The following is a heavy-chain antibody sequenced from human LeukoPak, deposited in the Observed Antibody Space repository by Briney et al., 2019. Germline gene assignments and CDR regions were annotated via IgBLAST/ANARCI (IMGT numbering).Heavy chain of an antibody. D-gene: IGHD3-22*01. CDR1: GYTFTSYD. Sequence: GASVKVSCKASGYTFTSYDINWMRQATGQGLEWMGWMNPNSGNTGYAQKFQGRVTMTRNTSISTAYMELSSLRSEDTAVYYCARMYYYDSSGYYSLDYWGQGTLVTVSS. J-gene: IGHJ4*02. CDR3: ARMYYYDSSGYYSLDY. V-gene: IGHV1-8*01. CDR2: MNPNSGNT.